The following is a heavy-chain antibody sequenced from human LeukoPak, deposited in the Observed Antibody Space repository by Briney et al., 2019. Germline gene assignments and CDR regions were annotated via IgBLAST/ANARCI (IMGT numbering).Heavy chain of an antibody. Sequence: GGSLRLSCAASGFTFTRYAIHWVRQPPGEGPECVAVISFDGSKVYYADSVKGRFTISRDDSKNTAYLQMNSPRLEDTAMYYCVKRGGGDHGLDVWGQGTTVTVSS. CDR3: VKRGGGDHGLDV. V-gene: IGHV3-30*18. J-gene: IGHJ6*02. CDR2: ISFDGSKV. CDR1: GFTFTRYA. D-gene: IGHD2-21*02.